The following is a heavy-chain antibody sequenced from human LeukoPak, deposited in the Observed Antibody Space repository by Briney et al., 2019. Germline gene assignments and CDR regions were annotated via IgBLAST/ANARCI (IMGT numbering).Heavy chain of an antibody. CDR2: ISSSSSYI. CDR1: GFTFSSYS. J-gene: IGHJ3*02. Sequence: GGSLRLSRAASGFTFSSYSMNWVRQAPGKGLEWVSSISSSSSYIYYADSVKGRFAISRDNAKNSLYLQMNSLRAEDTAVYYCARDLSLRDDAFDIWGQGTMVTVSS. V-gene: IGHV3-21*01. CDR3: ARDLSLRDDAFDI.